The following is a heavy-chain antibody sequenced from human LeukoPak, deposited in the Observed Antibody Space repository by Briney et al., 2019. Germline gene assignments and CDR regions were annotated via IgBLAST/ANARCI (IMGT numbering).Heavy chain of an antibody. D-gene: IGHD3-22*01. J-gene: IGHJ4*02. CDR3: ANGDDSSGYYYTWTY. CDR2: IRWNSGGI. V-gene: IGHV3-9*01. Sequence: GGSLRLSCAASGFTFHDYAMHWVRQAPGKGLEWVSGIRWNSGGIAYADSVKGRFTISRDNAKNSLYLRMNNLRAEDTALYYCANGDDSSGYYYTWTYWGQGTLVTVSS. CDR1: GFTFHDYA.